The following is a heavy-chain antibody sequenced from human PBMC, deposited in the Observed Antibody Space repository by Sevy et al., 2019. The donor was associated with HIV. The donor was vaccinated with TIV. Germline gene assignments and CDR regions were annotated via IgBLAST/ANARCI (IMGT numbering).Heavy chain of an antibody. Sequence: GGSLRLSCAASGFTFSSYVMSWVRQAPGKGLEWVSGLSASGGTTYYADSVKGRFTISRDNSKNTLYLQMNSLRAEDTAVYYCAKDSCGGYGGGVFDYWGQGTLVTVSS. D-gene: IGHD5-12*01. V-gene: IGHV3-23*01. CDR1: GFTFSSYV. CDR2: LSASGGTT. J-gene: IGHJ4*02. CDR3: AKDSCGGYGGGVFDY.